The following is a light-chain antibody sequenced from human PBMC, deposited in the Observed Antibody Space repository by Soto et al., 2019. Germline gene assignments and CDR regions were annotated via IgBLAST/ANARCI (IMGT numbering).Light chain of an antibody. J-gene: IGKJ5*01. CDR1: QGIHKY. Sequence: DIQMTQSPSAMSASVGDRVTITCRASQGIHKYLAWFQQKPGKVPKRLIYGASNLQSGVPSRFSGSGSGTEFTLTISSLQPEDFATYYCLQHNFYPPPFGQGTRLEIK. CDR2: GAS. CDR3: LQHNFYPPP. V-gene: IGKV1-17*03.